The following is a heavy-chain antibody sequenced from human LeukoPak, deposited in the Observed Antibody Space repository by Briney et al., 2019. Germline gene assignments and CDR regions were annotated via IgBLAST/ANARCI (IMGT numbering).Heavy chain of an antibody. Sequence: PSQTLSLTCTVSGGSISSGGYYWSWIRQPPGKGLEWIGYIYHSGSTYYNPSLKSRVTISVDRSKNQFSLKLSSVTAADTAVYYCARTYREAIRFGYAFDIWGQGTMVTVSS. CDR2: IYHSGST. J-gene: IGHJ3*02. V-gene: IGHV4-30-2*01. D-gene: IGHD3-16*01. CDR1: GGSISSGGYY. CDR3: ARTYREAIRFGYAFDI.